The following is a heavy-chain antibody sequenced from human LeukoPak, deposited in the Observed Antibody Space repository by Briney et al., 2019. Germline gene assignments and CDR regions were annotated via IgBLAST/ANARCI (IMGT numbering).Heavy chain of an antibody. CDR1: GFTFDSYG. D-gene: IGHD3-22*01. Sequence: GGSLRLSCAASGFTFDSYGMNWVRQAPGKGLEWVSGISGSGVYTYYADSVKGRFTISRDNSKNTLYLQMNSLRAEDTAVYYCASRDYYDSSGYYDAFDIWGQGTMVTVSS. V-gene: IGHV3-23*01. CDR2: ISGSGVYT. J-gene: IGHJ3*02. CDR3: ASRDYYDSSGYYDAFDI.